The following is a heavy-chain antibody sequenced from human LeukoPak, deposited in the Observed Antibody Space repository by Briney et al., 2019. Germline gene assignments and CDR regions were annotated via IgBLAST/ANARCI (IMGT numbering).Heavy chain of an antibody. CDR3: ARDWTRYCSGGTCYSFDY. V-gene: IGHV3-30*04. J-gene: IGHJ4*02. CDR1: GFPFSTYS. D-gene: IGHD2-15*01. Sequence: GRSLRLSCAASGFPFSTYSMHWVRQAPGKGLEWVAIISYEGSNKYYADSVKGRFTISRDNSKNTLSLQMNSLRADDTAVYYCARDWTRYCSGGTCYSFDYWGQGTLVTVSS. CDR2: ISYEGSNK.